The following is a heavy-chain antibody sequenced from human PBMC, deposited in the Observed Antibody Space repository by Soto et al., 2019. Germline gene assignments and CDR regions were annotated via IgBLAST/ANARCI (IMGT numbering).Heavy chain of an antibody. J-gene: IGHJ4*02. CDR3: AGGGCSGGSCPADY. CDR2: IDTIGDT. CDR1: GFIFRSYA. D-gene: IGHD2-15*01. Sequence: EVQLVESGGGLVQPGGSLRLSCAASGFIFRSYAMYWVRQASGKGLEWVSVIDTIGDTYYAGSVEGRFIITRENDKNSLYLQMNSLRAGDTAVYYCAGGGCSGGSCPADYWGQGTLVTVSS. V-gene: IGHV3-13*04.